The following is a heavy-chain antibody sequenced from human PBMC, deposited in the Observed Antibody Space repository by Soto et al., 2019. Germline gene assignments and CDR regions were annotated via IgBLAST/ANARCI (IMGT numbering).Heavy chain of an antibody. Sequence: GASVKVSCKASGYTFTSYGISWVRQAPGQGLEWMGWISAYNGNTNYAQKLQGRVTMTTDTSTSTAYMELRSLRSDDTAVYYCARVGYYDSSGYSHFDYWGQGTLGTAPQ. CDR2: ISAYNGNT. V-gene: IGHV1-18*01. CDR1: GYTFTSYG. J-gene: IGHJ4*02. D-gene: IGHD3-22*01. CDR3: ARVGYYDSSGYSHFDY.